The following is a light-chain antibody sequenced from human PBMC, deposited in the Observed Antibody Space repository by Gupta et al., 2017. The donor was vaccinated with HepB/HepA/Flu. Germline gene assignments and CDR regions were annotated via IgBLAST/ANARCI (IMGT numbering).Light chain of an antibody. CDR3: HHHGTSPWT. J-gene: IGKJ1*01. CDR2: GAS. V-gene: IGKV3-20*01. CDR1: QTLDTNF. Sequence: EFVLTQSPGTLSLSPGERATLSCRASQTLDTNFLAWYQLKPGQPPRLVIYGASFRATGIPDRFSGSGSGTDFTLTISGLEPEDVAVYCCHHHGTSPWTFGQGTRVEIK.